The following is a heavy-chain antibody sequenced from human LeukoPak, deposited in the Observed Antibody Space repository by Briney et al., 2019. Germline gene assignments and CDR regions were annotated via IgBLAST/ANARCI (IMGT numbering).Heavy chain of an antibody. CDR1: GGSFSGYY. J-gene: IGHJ4*02. V-gene: IGHV4-34*01. CDR2: TNHSGST. CDR3: ARESLVPAALS. Sequence: TSETLSLTCAVYGGSFSGYYWSWIRQPPGKGLEWIGETNHSGSTNYNPSLKSRVTISVDTSKNQFSLKLSSVTAADTAVYYCARESLVPAALSWGQGTLVTVSS. D-gene: IGHD2-2*01.